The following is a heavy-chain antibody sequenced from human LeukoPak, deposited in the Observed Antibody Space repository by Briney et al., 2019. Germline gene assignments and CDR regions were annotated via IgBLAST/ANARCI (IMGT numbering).Heavy chain of an antibody. CDR3: ARDEDYFDY. V-gene: IGHV4-39*07. Sequence: SETLSRTCTVSGGSISSSSYYWGWIRQPPGKGLEWIGSIYYSGSTYYNPSLKSRVTISVDTSKNQFSLKLSSVTAADTAVYYCARDEDYFDYWGQGTLVTVSS. J-gene: IGHJ4*02. CDR2: IYYSGST. CDR1: GGSISSSSYY.